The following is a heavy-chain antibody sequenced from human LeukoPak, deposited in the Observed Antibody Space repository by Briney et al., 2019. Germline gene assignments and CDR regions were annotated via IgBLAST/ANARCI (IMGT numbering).Heavy chain of an antibody. J-gene: IGHJ4*02. CDR2: IHYSGTT. CDR1: GDSITSSGFY. CDR3: ARGRPLY. V-gene: IGHV4-39*07. Sequence: SETLSLTCTVSGDSITSSGFYWVWIRQPPGKGLEWIGSIHYSGTTQYTPSLKSRVTMSVDTSKNQFSLTLSSVTAADTAMYYCARGRPLYWGQGTLVTVSS.